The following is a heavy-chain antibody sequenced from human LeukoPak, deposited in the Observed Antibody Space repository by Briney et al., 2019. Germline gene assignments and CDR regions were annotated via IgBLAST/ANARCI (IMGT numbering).Heavy chain of an antibody. V-gene: IGHV4-34*01. J-gene: IGHJ4*02. CDR1: GGSFSGYY. CDR2: INHSGST. Sequence: SETLSLTCAVYGGSFSGYYWSWIRQPPGKGLEWIGEINHSGSTNYNPSLKSRVTISVDTSKNQFSLKLSSVTAADTAVYYCARERWVAARPYYFDYWGQGTLVTVSS. CDR3: ARERWVAARPYYFDY. D-gene: IGHD6-6*01.